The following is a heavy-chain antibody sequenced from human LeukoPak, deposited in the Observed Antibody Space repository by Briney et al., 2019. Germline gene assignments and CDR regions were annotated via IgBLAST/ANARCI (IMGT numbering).Heavy chain of an antibody. J-gene: IGHJ4*02. D-gene: IGHD3-10*01. CDR1: GGSFTGPY. CDR3: ARDGYGPTDY. V-gene: IGHV4-59*11. CDR2: IYHNGDT. Sequence: SETLSLTCTVSGGSFTGPYWSWIRQTPGKGLEWIGYIYHNGDTRYNPSLKSRLTMSVDTSKNQFSLKLSSVTPADTAVYYCARDGYGPTDYWGKGSLVTVSS.